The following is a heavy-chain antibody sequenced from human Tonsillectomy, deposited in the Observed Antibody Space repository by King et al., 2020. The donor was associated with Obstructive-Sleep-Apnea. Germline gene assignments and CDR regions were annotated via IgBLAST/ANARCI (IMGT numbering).Heavy chain of an antibody. J-gene: IGHJ3*02. CDR3: ARVRNYYDSSGPWPPNDAFDI. CDR1: GGSFSDYY. CDR2: INHSGST. Sequence: VQLQQWGAGLLKPSETLSLTCAVYGGSFSDYYWSWIRQPPGKGLEWIGEINHSGSTNYNPSLKSRVTISVDTSKNQFSLKLSSVTAADTAVYYCARVRNYYDSSGPWPPNDAFDIWGQGTMVTVSS. V-gene: IGHV4-34*01. D-gene: IGHD3-22*01.